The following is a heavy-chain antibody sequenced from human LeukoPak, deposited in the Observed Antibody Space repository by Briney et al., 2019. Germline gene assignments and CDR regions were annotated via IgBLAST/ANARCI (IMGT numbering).Heavy chain of an antibody. D-gene: IGHD5-24*01. CDR1: GYSISSGYY. V-gene: IGHV4-61*01. CDR2: IYYSGST. Sequence: SETLSLTCAVSGYSISSGYYWSWIRQPPGKGLEWIGYIYYSGSTNYNPSLKSRVTISVDTSKNQFSLKLSSVTAADTAVYYCARVGDDGYIPLDYWGQGTLVTVSS. CDR3: ARVGDDGYIPLDY. J-gene: IGHJ4*02.